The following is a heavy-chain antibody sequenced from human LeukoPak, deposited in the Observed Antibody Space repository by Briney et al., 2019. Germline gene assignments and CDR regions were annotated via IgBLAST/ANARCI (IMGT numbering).Heavy chain of an antibody. CDR2: INHSGST. CDR1: GGSFRGYY. CDR3: ARARGYGHWFDS. D-gene: IGHD5-12*01. Sequence: SETLSLPCAVHGGSFRGYYWSWIRQPPGKGLEWIGEINHSGSTNYNPSLKSRVTISVDTSKNQFSLKLSSVTAADTAVYYCARARGYGHWFDSWGQGTLVTVSS. V-gene: IGHV4-34*01. J-gene: IGHJ5*01.